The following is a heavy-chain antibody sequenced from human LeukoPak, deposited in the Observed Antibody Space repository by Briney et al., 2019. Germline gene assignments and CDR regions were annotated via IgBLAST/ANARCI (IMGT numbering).Heavy chain of an antibody. V-gene: IGHV3-21*01. J-gene: IGHJ2*01. CDR2: ISSSRSYI. Sequence: GGSLRLSCAASGFTFSSYAMSWVRQAPGKGLEWVSAISSSRSYIYYVDSVKGRFTTSRDNAKNSLYLQMNSLRAEDTAVYYCARDLPDEVPSFDLWGRGTLVTVSS. CDR3: ARDLPDEVPSFDL. CDR1: GFTFSSYA. D-gene: IGHD1-1*01.